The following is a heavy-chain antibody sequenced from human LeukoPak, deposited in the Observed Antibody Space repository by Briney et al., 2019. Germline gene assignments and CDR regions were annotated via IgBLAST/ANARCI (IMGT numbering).Heavy chain of an antibody. CDR1: GFTFSNYW. Sequence: GGSLRLSCGASGFTFSNYWMTWVRQAPGKGLEWVASINEGGSGKYYVDSVKGRFTISRDNAQKSLYLEMHSLRAEDTAVYYCARAVTSTEGYWGQGTLVTVSS. J-gene: IGHJ4*02. D-gene: IGHD4-17*01. CDR3: ARAVTSTEGY. CDR2: INEGGSGK. V-gene: IGHV3-7*03.